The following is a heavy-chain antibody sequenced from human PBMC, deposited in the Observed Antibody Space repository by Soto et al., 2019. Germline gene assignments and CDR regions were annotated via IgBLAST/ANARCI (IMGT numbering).Heavy chain of an antibody. Sequence: GGALRLACAASVFTFSIYAMPWVRQAPGKGLDWVAVISYDGSNKYYADSVKGRFTISRDNSKNTLYLQMNSLRAEDTAVYYCARELHDGYCSGGSCYSGDYFDYWGQGTMVTVSS. V-gene: IGHV3-30-3*01. J-gene: IGHJ4*02. CDR2: ISYDGSNK. D-gene: IGHD2-15*01. CDR3: ARELHDGYCSGGSCYSGDYFDY. CDR1: VFTFSIYA.